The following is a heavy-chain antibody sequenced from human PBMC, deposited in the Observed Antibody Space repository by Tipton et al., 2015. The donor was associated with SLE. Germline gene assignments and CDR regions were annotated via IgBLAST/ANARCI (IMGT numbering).Heavy chain of an antibody. V-gene: IGHV4-34*01. CDR2: TSHDGKT. J-gene: IGHJ4*02. D-gene: IGHD3-10*01. CDR1: GGSFSEHF. Sequence: TLSLTCSVYGGSFSEHFYSWIRQSPGKGLEWIGETSHDGKTRYNPSLRGRVSIAVDTPKNQFSLKLSSVTAADTAVYYCARGGSRGFDYWGQGTLVTVSS. CDR3: ARGGSRGFDY.